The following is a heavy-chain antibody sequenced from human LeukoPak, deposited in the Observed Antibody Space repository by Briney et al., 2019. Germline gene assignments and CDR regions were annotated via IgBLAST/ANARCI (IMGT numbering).Heavy chain of an antibody. Sequence: ASVKVSCKASGYTFTGYYMHWVRQAPGQGLEWMGWINPNSGGTNYAQKFQGRVTITADESTSTAYMELSSLRSEDTAVYYCARDPNYGMDVWGQGTTVTVSS. CDR1: GYTFTGYY. J-gene: IGHJ6*02. V-gene: IGHV1-2*02. CDR2: INPNSGGT. CDR3: ARDPNYGMDV.